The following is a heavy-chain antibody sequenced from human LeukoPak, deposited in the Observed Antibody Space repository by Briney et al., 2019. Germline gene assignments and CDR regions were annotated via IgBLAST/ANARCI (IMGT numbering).Heavy chain of an antibody. D-gene: IGHD5-24*01. V-gene: IGHV3-23*01. J-gene: IGHJ4*02. CDR3: ARSGRYNPREVDY. CDR2: ISGSGGST. Sequence: PGGSLRLSCAASGFTFSSYGMSWVRQAPGKGLEWVSAISGSGGSTYYADSVKGRFTISRDNSKNTLYLQMNSLRAEDTAVYYCARSGRYNPREVDYWGQGTLVTVSS. CDR1: GFTFSSYG.